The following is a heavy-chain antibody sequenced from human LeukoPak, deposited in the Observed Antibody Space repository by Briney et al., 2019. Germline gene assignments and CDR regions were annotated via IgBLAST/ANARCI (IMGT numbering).Heavy chain of an antibody. CDR1: GFTFDDYG. V-gene: IGHV3-20*04. CDR3: ARVAIGYSGYEAADFDY. J-gene: IGHJ4*02. D-gene: IGHD5-12*01. CDR2: INWNGGST. Sequence: RPGGSLRLSCAASGFTFDDYGMSWVRQAPGKGLEWVSGINWNGGSTGYADSVKGRFTISRDNAKNSLYLQMNSLRAEDTAVYYCARVAIGYSGYEAADFDYWGQGTLVTVSS.